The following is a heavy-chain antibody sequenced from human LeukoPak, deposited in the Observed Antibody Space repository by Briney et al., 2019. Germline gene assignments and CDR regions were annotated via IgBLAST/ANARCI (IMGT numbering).Heavy chain of an antibody. D-gene: IGHD3-22*01. Sequence: SETLSLTCAVYGGSFSGYHWTWIRQSPGKGLEWIGDINPSGSTYYNPSLKSRLTISVDTSKDQFSLKLRSVTAADTAVYYCARGRHDITMIVVVMTSVSYYLDVWGKGTTVTVS. J-gene: IGHJ6*03. CDR3: ARGRHDITMIVVVMTSVSYYLDV. CDR1: GGSFSGYH. CDR2: INPSGST. V-gene: IGHV4-34*01.